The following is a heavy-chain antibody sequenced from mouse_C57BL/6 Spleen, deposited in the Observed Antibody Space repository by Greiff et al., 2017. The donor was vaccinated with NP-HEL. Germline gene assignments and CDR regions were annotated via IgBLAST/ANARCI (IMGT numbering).Heavy chain of an antibody. CDR2: IDPSDSYT. V-gene: IGHV1-69*01. CDR3: ARYDYDGFAY. D-gene: IGHD2-4*01. J-gene: IGHJ3*01. Sequence: VQLQQSGAELVMPGASVKLSCKASGYTFTSYWMHWVKQRPGQGLEWIGEIDPSDSYTNYNQQFKGKSTLTVDKSSSTAYMQLSSLTSEDSAVYYCARYDYDGFAYWGQGTLVTVSA. CDR1: GYTFTSYW.